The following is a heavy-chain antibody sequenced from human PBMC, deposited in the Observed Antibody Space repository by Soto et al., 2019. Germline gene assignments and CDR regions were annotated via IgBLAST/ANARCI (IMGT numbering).Heavy chain of an antibody. Sequence: GESLKISCKGSGYSFTSYWIGWVRQMPGKGLEWMGIIYPGDSDTRYSPSFQGQVTISADKSISTAYLQWSSLKASDTAMYYCARLGTMVRGVIRRYYYYMDVWGKGTTVTVSS. CDR1: GYSFTSYW. CDR2: IYPGDSDT. J-gene: IGHJ6*03. D-gene: IGHD3-10*01. V-gene: IGHV5-51*01. CDR3: ARLGTMVRGVIRRYYYYMDV.